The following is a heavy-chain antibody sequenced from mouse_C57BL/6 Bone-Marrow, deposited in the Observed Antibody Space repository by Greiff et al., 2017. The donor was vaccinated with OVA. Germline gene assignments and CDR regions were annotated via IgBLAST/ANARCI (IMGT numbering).Heavy chain of an antibody. CDR3: ARGHYYGSSPVAY. CDR1: GYAFTNYL. J-gene: IGHJ3*01. CDR2: INPGSGGT. V-gene: IGHV1-54*01. Sequence: QVQLQQSGAELVRPGTSVKVSCKASGYAFTNYLIEWVKQRPGQGLEWIGVINPGSGGTNYNEKFKGKATLTADKSSSTAYMLLSSLTSEDSAVYFCARGHYYGSSPVAYWGQGTLVTVSA. D-gene: IGHD1-1*01.